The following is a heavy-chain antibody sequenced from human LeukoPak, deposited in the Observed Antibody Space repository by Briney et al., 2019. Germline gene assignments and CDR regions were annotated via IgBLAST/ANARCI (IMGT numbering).Heavy chain of an antibody. CDR2: IYYSGST. CDR1: GGSISSYY. Sequence: SETLSLTCTVSGGSISSYYWSWIRQPPGKGLEWIGYIYYSGSTNYNPSLKSRVTISVDTSKNQFSLKLSSVTAADTAVYYCARVGNDSGWYGEYYFDYWGQGTLVTVSS. D-gene: IGHD6-19*01. J-gene: IGHJ4*02. V-gene: IGHV4-59*01. CDR3: ARVGNDSGWYGEYYFDY.